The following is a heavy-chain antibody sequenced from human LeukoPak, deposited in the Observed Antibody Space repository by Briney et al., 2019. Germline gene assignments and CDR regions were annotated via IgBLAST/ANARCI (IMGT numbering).Heavy chain of an antibody. Sequence: ASVKVSCKASGYTFTSYGISWVRQAPGQGLEWMGWISAYNGNTNYAQKLQGRVTMTTDTSTSTAYMELRSLRSDDTAVYYCASWTCSGGSCYSAYWGQGTLVTVSS. D-gene: IGHD2-15*01. CDR1: GYTFTSYG. CDR3: ASWTCSGGSCYSAY. CDR2: ISAYNGNT. V-gene: IGHV1-18*01. J-gene: IGHJ4*02.